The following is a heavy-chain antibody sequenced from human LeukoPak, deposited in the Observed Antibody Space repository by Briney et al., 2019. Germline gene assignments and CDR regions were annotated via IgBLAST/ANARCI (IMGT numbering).Heavy chain of an antibody. CDR1: GYTFTGYY. V-gene: IGHV1-2*06. J-gene: IGHJ4*02. CDR3: GRAWGNHYFDY. D-gene: IGHD7-27*01. Sequence: SSVKVSCEASGYTFTGYYMHWVRQAPGQGLEWMGRINPNSGGTNYAQKFQGRVTMTRDTSISIAYMELSRLRSDDTAVYYCGRAWGNHYFDYWGQGTLVTVSS. CDR2: INPNSGGT.